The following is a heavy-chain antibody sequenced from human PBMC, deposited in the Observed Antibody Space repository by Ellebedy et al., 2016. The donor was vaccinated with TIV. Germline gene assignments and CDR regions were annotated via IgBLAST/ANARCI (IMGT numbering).Heavy chain of an antibody. D-gene: IGHD1-26*01. Sequence: GESPKISCAASGFTFSNYWMSWVRQAPGKGLEWVANIKQDGSEKYYVDSVKGRFTISRDNAKNSLYLQMNSLRAEDTAVYYCVRGQTSGVGAPYWGQGTRVTVSS. CDR3: VRGQTSGVGAPY. J-gene: IGHJ4*02. V-gene: IGHV3-7*01. CDR2: IKQDGSEK. CDR1: GFTFSNYW.